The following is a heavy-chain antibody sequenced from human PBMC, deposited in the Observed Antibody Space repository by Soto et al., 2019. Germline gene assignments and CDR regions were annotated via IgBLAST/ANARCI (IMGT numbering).Heavy chain of an antibody. J-gene: IGHJ5*02. V-gene: IGHV1-3*01. D-gene: IGHD2-15*01. Sequence: ASVKVSCKASGYTFASYAMHWVRQAPGQRLEWMGWINAGNGNTKYSQKFQGRVTITRDTSASTAYMELSSLRSEDTAVYYCASSDEVGYCSGGSCFPSDWFDPWGQGTLVTVSS. CDR2: INAGNGNT. CDR1: GYTFASYA. CDR3: ASSDEVGYCSGGSCFPSDWFDP.